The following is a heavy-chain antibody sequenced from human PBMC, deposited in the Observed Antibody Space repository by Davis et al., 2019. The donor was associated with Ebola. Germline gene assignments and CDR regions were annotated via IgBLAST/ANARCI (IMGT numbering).Heavy chain of an antibody. CDR3: ARVGNLVLDY. J-gene: IGHJ4*02. D-gene: IGHD6-6*01. CDR2: INPSGGST. V-gene: IGHV1-46*01. Sequence: AASVKVSCKASGGTFSSYTISWVRQAPGQGLEWMGIINPSGGSTTYAQKFQGRVTMTRDTSTSTAYMELRSLRSDDTAVYYCARVGNLVLDYWGQGTLVTVSS. CDR1: GGTFSSYT.